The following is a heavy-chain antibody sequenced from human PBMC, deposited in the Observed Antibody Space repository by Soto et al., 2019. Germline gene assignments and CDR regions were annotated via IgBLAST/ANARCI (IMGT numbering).Heavy chain of an antibody. CDR2: ISSSSTI. Sequence: GGSLRLSCAASGFTFSSYSMNWVRQAPGKGLEWVSYISSSSTIYYADSVKGRFTISRDNAKNSLYLQMNSLRAEDTAVYYCATRDPYSSSSDFDYWGQGTLVTVSS. CDR1: GFTFSSYS. CDR3: ATRDPYSSSSDFDY. J-gene: IGHJ4*02. V-gene: IGHV3-48*01. D-gene: IGHD6-13*01.